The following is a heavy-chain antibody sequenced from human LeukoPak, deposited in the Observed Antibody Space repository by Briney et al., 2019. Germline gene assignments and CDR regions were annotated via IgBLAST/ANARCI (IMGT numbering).Heavy chain of an antibody. CDR1: GFTFSTYS. J-gene: IGHJ4*02. V-gene: IGHV3-21*01. Sequence: PGGSQRLSCAASGFTFSTYSMNWVRQAPGKGLEWVSSISSSSSYIYYADSVKGRFTISRDNAKNSLYLQMNSLRAEDTAVYYCARDGLGIDYWGQGTLVTVSS. D-gene: IGHD3-10*01. CDR3: ARDGLGIDY. CDR2: ISSSSSYI.